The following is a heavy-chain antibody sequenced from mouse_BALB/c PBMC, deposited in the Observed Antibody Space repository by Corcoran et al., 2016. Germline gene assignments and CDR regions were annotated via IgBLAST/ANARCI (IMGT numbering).Heavy chain of an antibody. V-gene: IGHV9-3-1*01. CDR1: GYTFTNYG. CDR2: INTYTGEP. Sequence: QIQLVQSGPELKKPGETVKISCKASGYTFTNYGMNWVKQAPGKGLKWMGWINTYTGEPTYADDFKGRFAFSLETSASTAYLQINNLKNEDTATYFCARRGYYYGSRYWYCDVWGAGTTVTVSS. CDR3: ARRGYYYGSRYWYCDV. D-gene: IGHD1-1*01. J-gene: IGHJ1*01.